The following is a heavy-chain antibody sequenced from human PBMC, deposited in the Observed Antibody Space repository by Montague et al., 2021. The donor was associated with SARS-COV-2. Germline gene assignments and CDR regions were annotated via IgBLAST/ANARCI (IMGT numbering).Heavy chain of an antibody. CDR2: TYYRSKWYY. D-gene: IGHD6-19*01. V-gene: IGHV6-1*01. J-gene: IGHJ4*02. Sequence: CAISGDSVSSNRAAWNWIRQAPSRGLEWLGRTYYRSKWYYEYAVALKSRITINPDTSKNQFSLQAKSMTPEDTAVYYCALAVAGRGGYDYWGQGTLVTVSA. CDR3: ALAVAGRGGYDY. CDR1: GDSVSSNRAA.